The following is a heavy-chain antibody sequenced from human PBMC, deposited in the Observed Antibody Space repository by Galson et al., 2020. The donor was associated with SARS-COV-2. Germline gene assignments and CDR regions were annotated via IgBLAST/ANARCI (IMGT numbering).Heavy chain of an antibody. CDR2: ISAYNGNT. CDR1: GYTFTSYG. V-gene: IGHV1-18*01. J-gene: IGHJ3*02. D-gene: IGHD6-19*01. Sequence: ASVTVSCKASGYTFTSYGISWVRQAPGQGLEWMGWISAYNGNTNYAQKPQGRVTMTTDTSTSTAYMELRSLRSDDTAVYYCARDNGYSSGWYLNDAFDIWGQGTMVTVSS. CDR3: ARDNGYSSGWYLNDAFDI.